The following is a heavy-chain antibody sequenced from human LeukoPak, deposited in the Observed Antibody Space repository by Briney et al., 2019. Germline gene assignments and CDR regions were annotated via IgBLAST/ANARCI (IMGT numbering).Heavy chain of an antibody. CDR3: ARYDYMDV. CDR2: IRYDGSNK. J-gene: IGHJ6*03. Sequence: PGGSLRLSCAASGFTFSTYWMTWVRQAPGKGLEWVAFIRYDGSNKYYADSVKGRFTISRDNSNNTLYLQMNSLRAEDTAVYYCARYDYMDVWGKGTTVTVSS. V-gene: IGHV3-30*02. CDR1: GFTFSTYW.